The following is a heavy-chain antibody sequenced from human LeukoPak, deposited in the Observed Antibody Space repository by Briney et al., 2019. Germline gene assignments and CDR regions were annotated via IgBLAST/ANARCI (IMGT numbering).Heavy chain of an antibody. CDR3: ARDPNTMVRGGLDYYYYGMDV. D-gene: IGHD3-10*01. CDR2: ISSSSSYI. V-gene: IGHV3-21*01. J-gene: IGHJ6*02. CDR1: GGSFSGYY. Sequence: PSETLSLTCAVYGGSFSGYYWSWIRQAPGKGLEWVSSISSSSSYIYYADSVKGRFTISRDNAKNSLYLQMNSLRAEDTAVYYCARDPNTMVRGGLDYYYYGMDVWGQGTTVTVSS.